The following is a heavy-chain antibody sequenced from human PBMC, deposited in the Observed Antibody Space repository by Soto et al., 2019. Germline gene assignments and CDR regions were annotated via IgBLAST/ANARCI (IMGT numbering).Heavy chain of an antibody. Sequence: ASVKVSCKASGYTFTSYDINWVRQATGQGLEWMGWMNPNSGNTGYAQKFQGRVTMTRNTSISTAYMELSSLRSEETAVYYCARARKERGYRYGRGGYYYYGMDVWGQGTPVTVSS. CDR3: ARARKERGYRYGRGGYYYYGMDV. V-gene: IGHV1-8*01. CDR1: GYTFTSYD. CDR2: MNPNSGNT. J-gene: IGHJ6*02. D-gene: IGHD5-18*01.